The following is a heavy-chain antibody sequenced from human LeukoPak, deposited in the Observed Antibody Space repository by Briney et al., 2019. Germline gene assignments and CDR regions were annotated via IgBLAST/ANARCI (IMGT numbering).Heavy chain of an antibody. D-gene: IGHD4-23*01. Sequence: SETLSLTCTVSGGSISSYYWNWIRQPPGKGLEWIGYIYYSGSTNYNPSLKSRVTISVDTSKNQFSLKLSSVTAADTAVYYCARVGVDYSGNVIKYYFDYWGQGTPVTVSS. CDR1: GGSISSYY. CDR3: ARVGVDYSGNVIKYYFDY. J-gene: IGHJ4*02. CDR2: IYYSGST. V-gene: IGHV4-59*01.